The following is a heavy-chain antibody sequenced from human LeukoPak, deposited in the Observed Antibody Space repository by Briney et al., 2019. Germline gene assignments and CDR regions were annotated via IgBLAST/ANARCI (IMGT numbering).Heavy chain of an antibody. J-gene: IGHJ5*02. CDR1: GYSISSGYY. V-gene: IGHV4-38-2*02. CDR2: IYHSGST. D-gene: IGHD3-9*01. Sequence: SETLSLTCTVSGYSISSGYYWGWIRQPPGKGLEWIGSIYHSGSTYYNPSLKSRLTISVDTSKNQFSLKLSYVTAADTAVYYCARDRAYDILTGYYASWFDPWGQGTLVTVSS. CDR3: ARDRAYDILTGYYASWFDP.